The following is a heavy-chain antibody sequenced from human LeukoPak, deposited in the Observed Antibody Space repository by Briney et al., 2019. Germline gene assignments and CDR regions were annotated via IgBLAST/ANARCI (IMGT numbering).Heavy chain of an antibody. CDR3: ARDAGGGTGHFDY. J-gene: IGHJ4*02. D-gene: IGHD2-8*02. V-gene: IGHV4-61*02. CDR2: ISTSGST. CDR1: SASMDSGIYY. Sequence: SETLSLTCTVSSASMDSGIYYWTWLRQPAGTGLEWIVRISTSGSTTYNPSLRSRVTISVDTSNNNFSLRVNSVTAADTAVYYCARDAGGGTGHFDYWGQGTLVTVSS.